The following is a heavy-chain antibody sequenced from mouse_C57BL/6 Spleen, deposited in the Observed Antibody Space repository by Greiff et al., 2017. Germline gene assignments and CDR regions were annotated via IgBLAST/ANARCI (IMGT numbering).Heavy chain of an antibody. V-gene: IGHV1-76*01. Sequence: QVQLQQSGAELVRPGASVKLSCKASGYTFTDYYINWVKQRPGQGLEWIARIYPGSGNTYYNEKFKGKATLTAEKSSSTAYMQLSSLTSEDSAVYFCAREATVVATRYFDVWGTGTTVTVSS. CDR2: IYPGSGNT. J-gene: IGHJ1*03. CDR1: GYTFTDYY. D-gene: IGHD1-1*01. CDR3: AREATVVATRYFDV.